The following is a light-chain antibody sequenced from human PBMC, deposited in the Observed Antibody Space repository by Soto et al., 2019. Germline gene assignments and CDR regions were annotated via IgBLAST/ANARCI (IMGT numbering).Light chain of an antibody. J-gene: IGKJ2*01. Sequence: EIVMTQSPANLSVSPGERATLSCRAAQSVGSNLAWYQQKPGQAPRLLIYGASTRATGIPVRFSGSGSGTEFTLTISSLQSEDFVVYYCQQYNDWPYTFGQGTKLEIK. CDR3: QQYNDWPYT. CDR1: QSVGSN. CDR2: GAS. V-gene: IGKV3-15*01.